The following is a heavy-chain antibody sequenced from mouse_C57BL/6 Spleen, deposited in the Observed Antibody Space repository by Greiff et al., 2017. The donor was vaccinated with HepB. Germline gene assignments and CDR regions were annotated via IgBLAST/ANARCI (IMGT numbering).Heavy chain of an antibody. D-gene: IGHD1-1*01. CDR1: GYTFTSYW. CDR3: ARALYGSSLGY. Sequence: QVQLQQPGAELVKPGASVKLSCKASGYTFTSYWMQWVKQRPGQGLEWIGEIDPSDSYTNYNQKFKGKATLTVDPSSSTAYMQLSSLTSEDSAVYYCARALYGSSLGYWGQGTTLTVSS. J-gene: IGHJ2*01. V-gene: IGHV1-50*01. CDR2: IDPSDSYT.